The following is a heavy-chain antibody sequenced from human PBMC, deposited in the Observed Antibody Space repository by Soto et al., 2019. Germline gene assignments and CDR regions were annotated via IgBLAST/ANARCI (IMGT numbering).Heavy chain of an antibody. J-gene: IGHJ4*02. CDR1: GFTFSSYG. D-gene: IGHD6-13*01. CDR3: ARRAAAGNVDY. CDR2: ISYDGSNK. V-gene: IGHV3-30*03. Sequence: GGSLRLSCAASGFTFSSYGMHWVRQAPGKGLEWVAVISYDGSNKYYADSVKGRFTISRDNSKNTLYLQMNSLRAEDTAVYYCARRAAAGNVDYWGQETLVTVSS.